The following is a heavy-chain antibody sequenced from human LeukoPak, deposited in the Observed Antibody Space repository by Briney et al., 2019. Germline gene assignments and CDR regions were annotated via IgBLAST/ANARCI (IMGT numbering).Heavy chain of an antibody. V-gene: IGHV1-18*01. D-gene: IGHD6-13*01. CDR1: GYTFTSYG. CDR2: ISGYNGKT. Sequence: GASVKVSCKASGYTFTSYGVSWVRQAPGQGLEWMGWISGYNGKTDYVEKLQDRVTMTTDTSSTTAYMELRSLKSDDAAVYYCARGGCSSTFCQGRFDFWGQGTLLTVSS. CDR3: ARGGCSSTFCQGRFDF. J-gene: IGHJ4*02.